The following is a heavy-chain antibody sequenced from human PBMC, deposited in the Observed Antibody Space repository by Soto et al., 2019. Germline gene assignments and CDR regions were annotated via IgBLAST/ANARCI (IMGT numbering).Heavy chain of an antibody. CDR2: IYTSGNT. Sequence: QVQLQESGPGLVKPSETLSLTCTVSGGSISSYYWSWIRQPAGKGLEWIGRIYTSGNTNYNPSLTSRVTMEGDTYKNPFAPKLSSGSAAGGAVYFGVGGIWVDDEVQFDYLGQGTLVT. D-gene: IGHD3-16*01. J-gene: IGHJ4*02. CDR3: VGGIWVDDEVQFDY. CDR1: GGSISSYY. V-gene: IGHV4-4*07.